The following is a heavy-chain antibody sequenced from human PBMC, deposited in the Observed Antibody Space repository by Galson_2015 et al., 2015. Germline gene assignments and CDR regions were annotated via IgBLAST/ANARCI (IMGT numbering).Heavy chain of an antibody. V-gene: IGHV3-48*02. CDR1: GFTFSSYS. D-gene: IGHD6-13*01. Sequence: SLRLSCAASGFTFSSYSMNWVRQAPGKGLEWVSYISSSSSTIYYADSVKGRFTISRDNAKNSLYLQMNSLRDEDTAVYYCARDPRYSSSCTDAFDIWGQGTMVTVSS. CDR2: ISSSSSTI. J-gene: IGHJ3*02. CDR3: ARDPRYSSSCTDAFDI.